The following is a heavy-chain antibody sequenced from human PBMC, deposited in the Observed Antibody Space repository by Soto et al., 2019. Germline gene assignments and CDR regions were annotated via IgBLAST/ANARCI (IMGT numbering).Heavy chain of an antibody. D-gene: IGHD2-15*01. V-gene: IGHV3-48*02. Sequence: VQLVESGGGLVQPGGSLRLSCAASGFTFSTYSMNWVRQAPGKGLEWVSYISSSSSTIYYADSVKGRFTISRDNAKNSLYLQMNSRRDEDTAVYYCARGLGYCSGGSCYSDYWGQGTRVTVSS. CDR3: ARGLGYCSGGSCYSDY. J-gene: IGHJ4*02. CDR2: ISSSSSTI. CDR1: GFTFSTYS.